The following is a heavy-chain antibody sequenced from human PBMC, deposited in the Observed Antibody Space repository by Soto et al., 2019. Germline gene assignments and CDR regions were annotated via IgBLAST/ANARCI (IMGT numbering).Heavy chain of an antibody. CDR3: ARDGYADYGY. Sequence: ASVKVSCKASGYTFTSYAISWVRQAPGQGLEWMGWINTFNGNTKFAQKFQGRVTMARNTSTSIAYMELRDLRSDDTAVYYCARDGYADYGYWGQGSMVTVSS. CDR2: INTFNGNT. D-gene: IGHD4-17*01. V-gene: IGHV1-18*01. J-gene: IGHJ4*02. CDR1: GYTFTSYA.